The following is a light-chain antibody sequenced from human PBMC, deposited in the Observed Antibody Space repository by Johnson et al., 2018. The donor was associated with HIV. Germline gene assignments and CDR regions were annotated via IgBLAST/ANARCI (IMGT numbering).Light chain of an antibody. Sequence: QSVLTQPPSVSAAPGQKVTISCSGSSSNIGNNYVSWYQQLPGTAPKLLIYDNNQRPSGIPDRFSVSKSGTSATLGITGLQTGDEADYYCGTLDSSLSAYVFGTGTKVTVL. V-gene: IGLV1-51*01. J-gene: IGLJ1*01. CDR2: DNN. CDR1: SSNIGNNY. CDR3: GTLDSSLSAYV.